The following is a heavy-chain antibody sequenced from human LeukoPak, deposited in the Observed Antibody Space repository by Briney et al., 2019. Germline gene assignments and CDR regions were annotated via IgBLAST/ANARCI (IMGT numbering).Heavy chain of an antibody. Sequence: GGSLRLSCAAPGFTFSNYYMSWIRQAPGKGLEWVSYISSSGSTIYYAASVKGRFTISRDNAKNSLYLQMNSLRAEDTAVYYCARDVTYDILTGYHWSHDAFDIWGQGTMVTVSS. CDR2: ISSSGSTI. CDR1: GFTFSNYY. D-gene: IGHD3-9*01. CDR3: ARDVTYDILTGYHWSHDAFDI. J-gene: IGHJ3*02. V-gene: IGHV3-11*01.